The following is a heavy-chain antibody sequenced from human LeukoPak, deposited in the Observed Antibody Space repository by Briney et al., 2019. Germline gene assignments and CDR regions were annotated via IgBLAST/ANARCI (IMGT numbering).Heavy chain of an antibody. D-gene: IGHD3-22*01. CDR2: MSSSGRT. CDR1: GFTFSSYV. Sequence: GSLRLSCAASGFTFSSYVMSWVRQPPGKGLEWIGSMSSSGRTYYNPSLKSRVTISVDTSKNQFSLKLSSVTAADTAVYYCTRGSIAYYYMDVWGKGTTVTISS. CDR3: TRGSIAYYYMDV. J-gene: IGHJ6*03. V-gene: IGHV4-59*01.